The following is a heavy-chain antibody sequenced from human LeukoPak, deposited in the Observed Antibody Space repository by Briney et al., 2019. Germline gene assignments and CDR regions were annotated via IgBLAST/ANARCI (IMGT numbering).Heavy chain of an antibody. CDR2: IIPIFHTA. V-gene: IGHV1-69*01. CDR1: GGTLSSYA. Sequence: SVKVSCKTSGGTLSSYAISWVRQAPGQGLEWMGGIIPIFHTANYAQKFQGRVTITADESTSTAYMELSSLRSEDTAVYYCASGSISGSYPKGFDYWGQGTLVTVSS. D-gene: IGHD1-26*01. J-gene: IGHJ4*02. CDR3: ASGSISGSYPKGFDY.